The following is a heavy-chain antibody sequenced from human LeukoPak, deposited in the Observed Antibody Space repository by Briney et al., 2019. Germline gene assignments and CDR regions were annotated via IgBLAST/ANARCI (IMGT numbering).Heavy chain of an antibody. CDR3: AELGITMIGGV. D-gene: IGHD3-10*02. CDR1: GFTFSAYE. CDR2: ISSSGSTI. V-gene: IGHV3-48*03. Sequence: PGGSLRLSCAASGFTFSAYEMNWVRQAPGKGLEWVSYISSSGSTIYYADSVKGRFTISRDNAKNSLYLQMNSLRAEDTAVYYCAELGITMIGGVWGKGTTVTISS. J-gene: IGHJ6*04.